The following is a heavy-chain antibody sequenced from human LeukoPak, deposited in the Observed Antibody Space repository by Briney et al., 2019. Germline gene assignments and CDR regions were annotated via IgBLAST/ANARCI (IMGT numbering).Heavy chain of an antibody. CDR2: INHSGST. V-gene: IGHV4-34*01. CDR1: GGSFSGYY. D-gene: IGHD3-10*01. J-gene: IGHJ6*03. CDR3: ARGQVWSRYYYMDV. Sequence: SETLSLTCAVYGGSFSGYYWSWIRQPPGKGLEWIGEINHSGSTNYNPSLKSRVTISVDTSKNQFSLKLSSVTAADTAAYYCARGQVWSRYYYMDVWGKGTTVTVSS.